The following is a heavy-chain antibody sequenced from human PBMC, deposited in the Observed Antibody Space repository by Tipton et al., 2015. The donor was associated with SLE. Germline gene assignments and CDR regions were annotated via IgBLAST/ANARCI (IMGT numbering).Heavy chain of an antibody. CDR3: ARRWAPDYDFWSGYWYYFDY. Sequence: TLSLTCTVSGGSISSYYWSWIRQPPGKGLEWIGYIYYSGSTNYNPSLKSRVTISVDTSKNQFSLKLSSVTAADTAVYYCARRWAPDYDFWSGYWYYFDYWGQGTLVTVSS. D-gene: IGHD3-3*01. J-gene: IGHJ4*02. CDR1: GGSISSYY. CDR2: IYYSGST. V-gene: IGHV4-59*01.